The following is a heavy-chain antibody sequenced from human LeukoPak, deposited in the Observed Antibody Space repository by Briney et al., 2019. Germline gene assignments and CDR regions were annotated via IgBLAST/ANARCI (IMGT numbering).Heavy chain of an antibody. D-gene: IGHD6-13*01. CDR3: ASARLYSSSWYCYFDF. CDR1: GMSFSSYE. CDR2: ISSGGTTI. Sequence: GGSLRLSCAASGMSFSSYEMNWVRQAPGKGLEWVSYISSGGTTIYYADSVKGRFTISRDNAENSLYLQMNNLRAEDTAVYYCASARLYSSSWYCYFDFWGRGTLVTVSS. V-gene: IGHV3-48*03. J-gene: IGHJ4*02.